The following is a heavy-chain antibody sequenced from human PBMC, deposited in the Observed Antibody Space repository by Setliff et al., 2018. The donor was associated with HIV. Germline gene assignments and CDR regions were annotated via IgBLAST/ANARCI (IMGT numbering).Heavy chain of an antibody. V-gene: IGHV4-38-2*01. CDR3: ARRWGDILTGPDAFDI. CDR1: GYSISSGYY. Sequence: PSETLSLTCAVSGYSISSGYYWGWIRQPPGKGLEWIGNIYHSGSSYSNPSLRSRITLSIDTSKNHFSLKLRSLTAADTAVYYCARRWGDILTGPDAFDIWGQGTMVTVSS. CDR2: IYHSGSS. J-gene: IGHJ3*02. D-gene: IGHD3-9*01.